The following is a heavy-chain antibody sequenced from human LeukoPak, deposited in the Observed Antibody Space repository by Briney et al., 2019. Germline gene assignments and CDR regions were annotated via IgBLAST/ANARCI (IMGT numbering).Heavy chain of an antibody. D-gene: IGHD3-10*01. Sequence: GGSLRLSCAASGFTFSSYWMSWVRQAPGKGLEWVANIKQDGSEKYYVDSVKGRFTISRDNAKNSLYLQMNSLRAEDTAGYYCARDLVLWFGEPHMDVWGQGPRSPSP. CDR2: IKQDGSEK. V-gene: IGHV3-7*01. J-gene: IGHJ6*02. CDR1: GFTFSSYW. CDR3: ARDLVLWFGEPHMDV.